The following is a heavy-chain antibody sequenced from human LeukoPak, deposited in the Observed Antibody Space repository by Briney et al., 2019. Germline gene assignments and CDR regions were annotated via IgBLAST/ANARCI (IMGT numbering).Heavy chain of an antibody. D-gene: IGHD6-13*01. CDR1: GGSFSGYY. V-gene: IGHV4-34*01. J-gene: IGHJ4*02. CDR2: INHSGST. CDR3: ARASWSSSWYEHHDY. Sequence: PSETLSLTCAVYGGSFSGYYWSWIRQPPGKGLEWIGEINHSGSTNYNPSLKSRVTISVDTSKNQYSLKLSSVTAADTAVYYCARASWSSSWYEHHDYWGQGTLVTVSS.